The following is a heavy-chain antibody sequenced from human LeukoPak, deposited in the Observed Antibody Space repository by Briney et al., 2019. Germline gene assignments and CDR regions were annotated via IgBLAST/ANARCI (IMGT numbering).Heavy chain of an antibody. CDR3: ARDEVGGSYAY. CDR2: ITTSSSYI. CDR1: GFTFSTYY. J-gene: IGHJ4*02. V-gene: IGHV3-21*06. Sequence: GGSLRLSCAASGFTFSTYYMNWVRQAPGKGLEWVSSITTSSSYIYYADSVKGRFTISRDNAKNSLYLEMNSLRAEDTAVYYCARDEVGGSYAYWGQGTLVTVSS. D-gene: IGHD1-26*01.